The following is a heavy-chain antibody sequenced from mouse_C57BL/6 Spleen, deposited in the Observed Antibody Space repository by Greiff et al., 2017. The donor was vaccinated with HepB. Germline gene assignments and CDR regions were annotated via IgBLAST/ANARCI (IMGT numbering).Heavy chain of an antibody. CDR3: ARHRSTMVTTRPHWYFDV. J-gene: IGHJ1*03. V-gene: IGHV1-59*01. CDR1: GYTFTSYW. D-gene: IGHD2-2*01. Sequence: VQLQQPGAELVRPGTSVKLSCKASGYTFTSYWMHWVKQRPGQGLEWIGVIDPSDSYTNYNQKFKGKAILTVDTSSSTAYMQLSSLTSEDSAVYYCARHRSTMVTTRPHWYFDVWGTGTTVTVSS. CDR2: IDPSDSYT.